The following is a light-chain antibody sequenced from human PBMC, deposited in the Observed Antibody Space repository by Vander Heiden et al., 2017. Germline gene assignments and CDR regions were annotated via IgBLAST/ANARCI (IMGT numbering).Light chain of an antibody. CDR3: QKYYSTPLT. V-gene: IGKV4-1*01. Sequence: QTPKRLSYCASTRESGGPDRFCGSGSGTDFTLTSSSLQADDVAVDYCQKYYSTPLTFGGGTKLEIK. J-gene: IGKJ4*01. CDR2: CAS.